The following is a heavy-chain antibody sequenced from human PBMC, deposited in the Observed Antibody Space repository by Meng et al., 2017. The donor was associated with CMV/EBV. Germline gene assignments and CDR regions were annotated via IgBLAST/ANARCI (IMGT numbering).Heavy chain of an antibody. CDR1: GFSLSTSGMC. D-gene: IGHD4-11*01. CDR2: IDWDDDK. Sequence: SGPTLVKPTQTLTLTCTFSGFSLSTSGMCVSWVRQPPGKALEWLALIDWDDDKYYSTSLKTRLTISKDTSKNQVGLTMTNMDPVDTATYYCARIHSNYGPYGMDVWGQGTTVTVS. V-gene: IGHV2-70*20. CDR3: ARIHSNYGPYGMDV. J-gene: IGHJ6*02.